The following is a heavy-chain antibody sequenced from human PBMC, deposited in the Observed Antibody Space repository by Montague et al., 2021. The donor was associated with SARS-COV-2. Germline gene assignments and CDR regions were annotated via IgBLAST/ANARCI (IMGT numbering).Heavy chain of an antibody. V-gene: IGHV4-34*01. D-gene: IGHD3-22*01. CDR2: IYHSGST. CDR1: GGSFSGYY. CDR3: ASDTRITMLVEVNRYCMDV. Sequence: SETLSLTCAVYGGSFSGYYWSWIRQPPGKGLEWIGKIYHSGSTXXXPSXXXRVPISVDTSKNQFSLKLSSVTAADTAVYYCASDTRITMLVEVNRYCMDVWGQGTTVTVSS. J-gene: IGHJ6*02.